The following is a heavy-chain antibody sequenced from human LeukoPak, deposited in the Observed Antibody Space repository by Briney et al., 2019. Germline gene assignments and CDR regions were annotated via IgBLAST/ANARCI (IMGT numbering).Heavy chain of an antibody. CDR3: ARQPYGDYGDY. Sequence: GESLKISCEGSGYSFTNYWIGWVRQMPGKGLEWMGIIYPGDSQTKYSPSFQGQVTISADKSVSTAYSQWSSLKASDTAMYYCARQPYGDYGDYWGQGTLVTVSS. V-gene: IGHV5-51*01. J-gene: IGHJ4*02. CDR1: GYSFTNYW. CDR2: IYPGDSQT. D-gene: IGHD4-17*01.